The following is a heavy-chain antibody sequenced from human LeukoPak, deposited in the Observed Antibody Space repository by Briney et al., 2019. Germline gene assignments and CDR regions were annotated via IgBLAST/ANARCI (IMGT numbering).Heavy chain of an antibody. D-gene: IGHD3-9*01. CDR3: ARGILRYFDSEGY. J-gene: IGHJ4*02. CDR2: INPNSGGT. Sequence: GASVKVSCKASGYTFTGSYMHWVRQAPGQGLEWMGWINPNSGGTNYAQKFQGRVTMTRDTSISTAYMELSRLRSDDTAVYYCARGILRYFDSEGYWGQGTLVTVSS. CDR1: GYTFTGSY. V-gene: IGHV1-2*02.